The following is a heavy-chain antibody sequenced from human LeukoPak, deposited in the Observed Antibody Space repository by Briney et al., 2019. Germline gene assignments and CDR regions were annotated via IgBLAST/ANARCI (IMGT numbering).Heavy chain of an antibody. V-gene: IGHV3-7*01. D-gene: IGHD6-19*01. CDR2: IKLDGSEK. Sequence: GGSLRLSCAASGFTFCSFWMSWVRQAPGKGLEWVANIKLDGSEKYYVDSLKGRFTISRDNAKNSLYLQMNSLRAEDTAVYYCARVDVRSGGYVSDNWFDLWGQGTLVTVSS. CDR3: ARVDVRSGGYVSDNWFDL. J-gene: IGHJ5*02. CDR1: GFTFCSFW.